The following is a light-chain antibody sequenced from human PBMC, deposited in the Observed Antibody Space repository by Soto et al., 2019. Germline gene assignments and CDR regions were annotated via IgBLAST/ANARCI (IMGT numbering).Light chain of an antibody. V-gene: IGKV3-11*01. CDR3: QQRSNWPIT. J-gene: IGKJ5*01. CDR2: DAS. Sequence: EIVLTQSPATLSLSPGDRATLSCRASQSVSSYVAWYQQNPGQAPRLLIYDASNRATGIPARFSGSGSGTDFTLTISSLEPEEFAVYYCQQRSNWPITFGQGTRLEI. CDR1: QSVSSY.